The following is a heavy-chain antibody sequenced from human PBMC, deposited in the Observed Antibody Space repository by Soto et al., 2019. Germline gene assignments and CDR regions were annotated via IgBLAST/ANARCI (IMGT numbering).Heavy chain of an antibody. D-gene: IGHD6-19*01. CDR1: GFTFNNQD. Sequence: DVQVLESGGGLVQPGGSLRLSCVASGFTFNNQDMGWVRQAPGKGLEWVSGISASGDRTYYADPVKGRVTISRDNSKNTLYLPMNRLRGEDTAVYYCAKDARRRSGWFDFDHWGQGTLVSVSS. CDR2: ISASGDRT. J-gene: IGHJ4*02. CDR3: AKDARRRSGWFDFDH. V-gene: IGHV3-23*01.